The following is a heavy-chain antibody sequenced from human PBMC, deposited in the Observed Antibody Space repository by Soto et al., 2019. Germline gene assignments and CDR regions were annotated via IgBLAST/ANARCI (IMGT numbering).Heavy chain of an antibody. CDR1: GGTFSSYA. J-gene: IGHJ6*02. V-gene: IGHV1-69*13. D-gene: IGHD5-18*01. Sequence: SVKVSCKASGGTFSSYAISWVRQAPGQGLEWMGGIIPIFGTANYAQKFQGRVTITADESTSTAYMELSSLRSEDTAVYYCAREGYSYGPEYYYYGMDVWGQGTTVTVYS. CDR2: IIPIFGTA. CDR3: AREGYSYGPEYYYYGMDV.